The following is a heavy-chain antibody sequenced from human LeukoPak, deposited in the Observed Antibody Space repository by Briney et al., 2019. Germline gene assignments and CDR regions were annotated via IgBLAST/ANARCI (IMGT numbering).Heavy chain of an antibody. J-gene: IGHJ6*02. CDR3: ARVGHDFWSGYYSYGMDV. D-gene: IGHD3-3*01. Sequence: GGSLRLSCAASGFTFSSYWMSWVRQAPGKGLEWVANIKQDGSEKYYVDSVKGRFTISRDNAKNSLYLQMNSLRAEDTAVYYCARVGHDFWSGYYSYGMDVWGQGTTVTVSS. CDR1: GFTFSSYW. CDR2: IKQDGSEK. V-gene: IGHV3-7*05.